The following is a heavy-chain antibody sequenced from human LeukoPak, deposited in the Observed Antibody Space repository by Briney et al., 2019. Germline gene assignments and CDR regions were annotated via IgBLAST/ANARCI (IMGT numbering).Heavy chain of an antibody. CDR3: AKKAQYDGHYPLDY. D-gene: IGHD4/OR15-4a*01. Sequence: AGGSLRLSCAASGFAFSSNWMHWVRQTPGKGLVWVSRINSGGSGTSYADSVEGRFTISRDTSKNTLYLQMNSLRAEDTALYFCAKKAQYDGHYPLDYWGQGTLVTVSA. CDR2: INSGGSGT. V-gene: IGHV3-74*01. CDR1: GFAFSSNW. J-gene: IGHJ4*02.